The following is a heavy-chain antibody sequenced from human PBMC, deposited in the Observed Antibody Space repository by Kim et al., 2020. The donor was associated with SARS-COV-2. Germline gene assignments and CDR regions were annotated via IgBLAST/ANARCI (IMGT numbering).Heavy chain of an antibody. CDR1: GFPFVSYW. Sequence: GGSLRLSCVASGFPFVSYWMTWVRQAPGKGLEWVANVNEDGRGTYYMDSVKGRFTISRDNAKNSVYLQMNSLRAEDTAVYYCARAVGDYHGWGQGTLVTVSS. CDR2: VNEDGRGT. CDR3: ARAVGDYHG. V-gene: IGHV3-7*01. D-gene: IGHD4-17*01. J-gene: IGHJ4*02.